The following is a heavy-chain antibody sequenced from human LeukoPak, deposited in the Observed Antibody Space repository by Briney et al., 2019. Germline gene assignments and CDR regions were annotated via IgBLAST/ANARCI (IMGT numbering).Heavy chain of an antibody. CDR2: IYNSGST. CDR3: ARAPYYGMDV. J-gene: IGHJ6*02. Sequence: SETLSLTCTLSGGSISTFYWSWIRRPPGKGLEWIRHIYNSGSTNYNPSLQGRVTISVDTSKNQFSLKLNSVTAADTAVYYCARAPYYGMDVWGQGTTVTVSS. CDR1: GGSISTFY. V-gene: IGHV4-59*01.